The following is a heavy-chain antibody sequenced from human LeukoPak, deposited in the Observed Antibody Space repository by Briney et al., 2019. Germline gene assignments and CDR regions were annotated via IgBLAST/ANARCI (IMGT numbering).Heavy chain of an antibody. CDR3: ARGDDSSGYFPHY. D-gene: IGHD3-22*01. Sequence: PGGSLRLSCVVSGFTFSSYAMHWVRQAPGKGLAWVAVISYDGGKEYYADSVKGRFTISRDNSKNTLYLHMNSLRAEDTAVYYCARGDDSSGYFPHYWGQGTLVTVSS. CDR2: ISYDGGKE. V-gene: IGHV3-30-3*01. J-gene: IGHJ4*02. CDR1: GFTFSSYA.